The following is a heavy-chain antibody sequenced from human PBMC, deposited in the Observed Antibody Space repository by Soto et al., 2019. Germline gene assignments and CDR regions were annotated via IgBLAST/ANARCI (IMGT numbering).Heavy chain of an antibody. V-gene: IGHV1-18*01. CDR3: ARAICSSTSCYGRDDAFDI. Sequence: QVQLVQSGAEVKKPGASVKVSCKASGYTFTSYGISWVRQAPGQGLEWMGWISAYNGNTNYAQTLQGRVTMTTDTATSTAYMELRSLRSDDTAVYYCARAICSSTSCYGRDDAFDIWGQGTMVTVSS. CDR2: ISAYNGNT. CDR1: GYTFTSYG. D-gene: IGHD2-2*01. J-gene: IGHJ3*02.